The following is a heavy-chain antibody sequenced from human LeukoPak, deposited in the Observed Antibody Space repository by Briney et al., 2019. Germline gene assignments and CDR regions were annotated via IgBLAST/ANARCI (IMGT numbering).Heavy chain of an antibody. J-gene: IGHJ4*02. D-gene: IGHD6-19*01. CDR3: ARSKKAGIAVAGVDY. CDR1: GYTFTSYD. V-gene: IGHV1-69*13. CDR2: IIPIFGTA. Sequence: ASVKVSCKASGYTFTSYDINWVRQAPGQGLEWMGGIIPIFGTANYAQKFQGRVTITADESTSTAYMELSSLRSEDTAVYYCARSKKAGIAVAGVDYWGQGTLVTVSS.